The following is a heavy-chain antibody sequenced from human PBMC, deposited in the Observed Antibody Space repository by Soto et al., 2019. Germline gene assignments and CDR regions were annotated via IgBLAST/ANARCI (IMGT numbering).Heavy chain of an antibody. J-gene: IGHJ1*01. D-gene: IGHD2-21*01. CDR2: FDPEDGET. CDR1: GYTLTELS. CDR3: ATILWWGPGAEYFQH. V-gene: IGHV1-24*01. Sequence: GASVKVSCKVSGYTLTELSMHWVRQAPGKGLEWMGGFDPEDGETIYAQKFQGRVTMTEDTSTDTAYMELSSLRSEDTAVYYCATILWWGPGAEYFQHWGQDTLVTVSS.